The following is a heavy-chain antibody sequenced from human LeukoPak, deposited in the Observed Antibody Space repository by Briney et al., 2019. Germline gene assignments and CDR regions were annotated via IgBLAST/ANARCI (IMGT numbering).Heavy chain of an antibody. D-gene: IGHD3-9*01. Sequence: GGSLRLSCEASGFTFSSYWMHWVRQTSGKGLMWVARIKSDGSTIYADSVQGRFTISRDNSKNTLYLQMNSLRAEDTAVYYCARAGPQDPLVRPWGQGTLVTVSS. CDR1: GFTFSSYW. CDR3: ARAGPQDPLVRP. V-gene: IGHV3-74*01. J-gene: IGHJ5*02. CDR2: IKSDGST.